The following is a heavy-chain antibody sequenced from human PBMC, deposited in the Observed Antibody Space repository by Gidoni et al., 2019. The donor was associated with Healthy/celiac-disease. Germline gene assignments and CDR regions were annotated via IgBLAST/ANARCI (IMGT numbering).Heavy chain of an antibody. CDR2: IWYDGSNK. J-gene: IGHJ4*02. D-gene: IGHD3-10*01. CDR3: ARHFYYGSGLYIDY. V-gene: IGHV3-33*01. CDR1: GFTFSSYG. Sequence: QVQLVESGGGVVQPGRSLRLSCAASGFTFSSYGMHWVRQAPGKGLELLAVIWYDGSNKYYADSVKGRFTISRDNSKNTLYLQMTSLRAEATAVYYCARHFYYGSGLYIDYWGQGTLVTVSS.